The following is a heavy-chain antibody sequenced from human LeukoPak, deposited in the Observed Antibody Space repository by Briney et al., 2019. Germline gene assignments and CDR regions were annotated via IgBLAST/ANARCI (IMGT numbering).Heavy chain of an antibody. CDR3: ARGVIAAAPY. J-gene: IGHJ4*02. V-gene: IGHV4-34*01. Sequence: SETPSLTCAVYGGSFSGYYWSWIRQPPGKGLEWIGEINHSGSTNYNPSLKSRVTISVDTSKNQFSLKLSSVTAADTAVYYCARGVIAAAPYWGQGTLVTVSS. CDR1: GGSFSGYY. CDR2: INHSGST. D-gene: IGHD6-13*01.